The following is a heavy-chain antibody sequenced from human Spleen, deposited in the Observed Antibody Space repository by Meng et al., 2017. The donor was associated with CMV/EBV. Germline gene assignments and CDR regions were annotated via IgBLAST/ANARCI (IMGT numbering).Heavy chain of an antibody. Sequence: TETLSLTCTVSGVSITNYYWTWIRQPPGRGLAWIGYIYYSVRTNYNPSLKSRVTMSVDTSKNQFSLKLISVTAADTAVYYCARRAFSYYAMDVWGQGSPVTVSS. CDR2: IYYSVRT. CDR3: ARRAFSYYAMDV. CDR1: GVSITNYY. V-gene: IGHV4-59*08. J-gene: IGHJ6*02.